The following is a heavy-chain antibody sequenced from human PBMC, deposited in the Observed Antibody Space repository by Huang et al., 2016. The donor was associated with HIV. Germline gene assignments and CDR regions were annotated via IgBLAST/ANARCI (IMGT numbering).Heavy chain of an antibody. CDR1: GGPFRSDS. D-gene: IGHD4-4*01. J-gene: IGHJ4*02. CDR3: ARGSLEYSVSSSLDY. Sequence: QVQLLQSGAEVKKPGSSVKVSCKASGGPFRSDSIAWVRQAPGQGLEWMASLMPVFDSPNYAQKLQGRVRVTAEESTSTVYMELRDLRPDDTAVYFCARGSLEYSVSSSLDYWGQGTHVTVSS. CDR2: LMPVFDSP. V-gene: IGHV1-69*13.